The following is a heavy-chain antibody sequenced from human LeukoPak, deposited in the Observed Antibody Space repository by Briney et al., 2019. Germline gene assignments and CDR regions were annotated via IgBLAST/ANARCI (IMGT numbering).Heavy chain of an antibody. CDR2: ISTTSTTI. CDR3: AKDRGFGELFNDY. CDR1: GFTFSHYN. J-gene: IGHJ4*02. D-gene: IGHD3-10*01. V-gene: IGHV3-48*01. Sequence: RGSLRLSCAASGFTFSHYNMNWVRQAPGKGPEWVSFISTTSTTIHYADAVKGRFTISRDNAKNSLYLQMSSLRAEDTAVYYCAKDRGFGELFNDYWGQGTLVTVSS.